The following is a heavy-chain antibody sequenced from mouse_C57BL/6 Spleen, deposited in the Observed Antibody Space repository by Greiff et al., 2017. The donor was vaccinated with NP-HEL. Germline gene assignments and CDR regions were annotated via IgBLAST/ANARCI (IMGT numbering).Heavy chain of an antibody. CDR3: ARGPYYGSSYERYYAMDY. CDR2: SRNKANDYTT. V-gene: IGHV7-1*01. D-gene: IGHD1-1*01. Sequence: EVNLVDSGGGLVQSGRSLRLSCATSGFTFSDFYMEWVRQAPGKGLEWIAASRNKANDYTTEYSASVKGRFIVSRDTSQSILYLQMNALRAEDTAIYYCARGPYYGSSYERYYAMDYWGQGTSVTVSS. J-gene: IGHJ4*01. CDR1: GFTFSDFY.